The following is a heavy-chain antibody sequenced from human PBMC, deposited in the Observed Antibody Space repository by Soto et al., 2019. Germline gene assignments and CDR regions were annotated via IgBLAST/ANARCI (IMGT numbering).Heavy chain of an antibody. V-gene: IGHV4-34*01. CDR2: INHSGST. Sequence: SETLSLTCAVYGGSFSGYYWSWIRQPPGKGLEWIGEINHSGSTNYNPSLKSRVTISVDTSKNQFSLKLSSVTAADTAVYYCAGDDSSGDRGSWYQEGYWGQGTLVTVSS. CDR3: AGDDSSGDRGSWYQEGY. CDR1: GGSFSGYY. D-gene: IGHD6-13*01. J-gene: IGHJ4*02.